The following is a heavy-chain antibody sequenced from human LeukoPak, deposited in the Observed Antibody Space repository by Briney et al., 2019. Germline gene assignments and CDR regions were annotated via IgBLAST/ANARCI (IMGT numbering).Heavy chain of an antibody. CDR1: GFTFSSYA. V-gene: IGHV3-23*01. CDR2: ISGSGGGT. J-gene: IGHJ4*02. Sequence: GGFLRLSCAASGFTFSSYAMSWVRQAPGKGLEWVSGISGSGGGTYYADSVKGRFTISRDNSKNTLYLQMNSLRAADTAVYYCVLTTKYYFDLWGQGTLVAVSP. CDR3: VLTTKYYFDL. D-gene: IGHD4-17*01.